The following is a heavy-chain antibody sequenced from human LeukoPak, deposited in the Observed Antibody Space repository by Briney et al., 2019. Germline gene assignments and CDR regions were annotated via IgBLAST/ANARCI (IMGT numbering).Heavy chain of an antibody. Sequence: GGSLRLSCAASGFTSSSYWMTWVRQAPGKGLEWVANIKQDGNEKYYVDSVKGRFTISRDNAKSSLYLQMNSLRAEDTAVYYCARRQGAFDYWGQGTLVTVSS. CDR1: GFTSSSYW. CDR2: IKQDGNEK. CDR3: ARRQGAFDY. V-gene: IGHV3-7*01. J-gene: IGHJ4*02.